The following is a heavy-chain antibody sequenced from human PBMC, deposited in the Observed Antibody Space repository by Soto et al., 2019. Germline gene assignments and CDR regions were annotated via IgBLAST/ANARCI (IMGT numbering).Heavy chain of an antibody. CDR3: ARDQPLLYGIDY. CDR2: IKQDGSEK. V-gene: IGHV3-7*01. Sequence: PGGSLRLSCAASGVTFSSYWMSWVRQAPGKGLEWVANIKQDGSEKYYVDSVKGRFTISRDNAKNSLYLQMNSLRAEDTAVYYCARDQPLLYGIDYWGQGTLVTVSS. CDR1: GVTFSSYW. D-gene: IGHD2-2*02. J-gene: IGHJ4*02.